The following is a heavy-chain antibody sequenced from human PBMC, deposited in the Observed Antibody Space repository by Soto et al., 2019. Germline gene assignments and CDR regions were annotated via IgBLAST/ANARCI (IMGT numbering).Heavy chain of an antibody. V-gene: IGHV3-33*01. D-gene: IGHD3-10*01. J-gene: IGHJ5*02. CDR1: GFTFSSYG. CDR3: ARDFYYGSGSYSAFNWFDP. Sequence: GGSLRLSCAASGFTFSSYGMHWVRQAPGKGLEWVAVIWYDGSNKYYGDSVKGRFTISRDNSKNTLYLQMNSLRAEDTAVYYCARDFYYGSGSYSAFNWFDPWGQGT. CDR2: IWYDGSNK.